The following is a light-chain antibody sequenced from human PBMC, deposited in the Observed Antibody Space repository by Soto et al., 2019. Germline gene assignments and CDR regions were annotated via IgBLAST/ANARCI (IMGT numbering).Light chain of an antibody. J-gene: IGLJ1*01. CDR1: SSNIGAGHD. CDR3: QSYDSSRRGSEV. V-gene: IGLV1-40*01. CDR2: GNG. Sequence: QSVLTQPPSVSGAPGQRVAISCTGSSSNIGAGHDVHWYQRLPGTTPKLLIYGNGNRPSGVPDRFSGAKSGTSASLAITGLHAEDEADYYCQSYDSSRRGSEVFGNGTQLTVL.